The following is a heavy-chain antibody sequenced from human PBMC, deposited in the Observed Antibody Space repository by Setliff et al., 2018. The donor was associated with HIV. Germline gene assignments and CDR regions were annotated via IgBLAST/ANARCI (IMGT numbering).Heavy chain of an antibody. V-gene: IGHV1-69*13. CDR2: IIPIFGTT. CDR3: ARGNYYDSSVWVGPDV. J-gene: IGHJ6*04. Sequence: SVKVPCKASGGTFSGYSLSWVRQGPGLGLEWMGGIIPIFGTTNYAQKFQGRVTITEDESTNTVYMELSSLRSDDTAVYYCARGNYYDSSVWVGPDVWGKGTTVTVSS. D-gene: IGHD3-22*01. CDR1: GGTFSGYS.